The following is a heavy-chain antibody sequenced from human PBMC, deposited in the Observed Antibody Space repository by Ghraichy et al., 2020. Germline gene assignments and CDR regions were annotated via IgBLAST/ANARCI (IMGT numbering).Heavy chain of an antibody. CDR2: IYYSGST. V-gene: IGHV4-39*01. CDR3: ATIRDIVATITYYFDY. D-gene: IGHD5-12*01. J-gene: IGHJ4*02. CDR1: GGSISSSSYY. Sequence: SETLSLTCTVSGGSISSSSYYWGWIRQPPGKGLEWIGSIYYSGSTYYNPSLKSRVTISVDTSKNQFSLKLSSVTAADTAVYYCATIRDIVATITYYFDYWGQGTLVTVSS.